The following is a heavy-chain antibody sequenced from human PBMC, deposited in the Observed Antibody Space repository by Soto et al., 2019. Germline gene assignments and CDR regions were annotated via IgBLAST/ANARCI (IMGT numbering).Heavy chain of an antibody. Sequence: WASVKVSCKASGYTFTSYDINWVRQATGQGLEWMGWMNPNSGNTGYAQKFQGRVTMTRNTSISTAYMELSSLRSEDTAVYYCARGNIVVVVAATELEGFDIWGEARMVTVS. V-gene: IGHV1-8*01. CDR3: ARGNIVVVVAATELEGFDI. D-gene: IGHD2-15*01. J-gene: IGHJ3*02. CDR1: GYTFTSYD. CDR2: MNPNSGNT.